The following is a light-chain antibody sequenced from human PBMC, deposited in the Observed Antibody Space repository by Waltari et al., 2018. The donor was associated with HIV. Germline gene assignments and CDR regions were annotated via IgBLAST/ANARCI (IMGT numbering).Light chain of an antibody. CDR3: ATWDDSLNSFWV. CDR2: RND. V-gene: IGLV1-47*01. CDR1: SSNIGNNF. J-gene: IGLJ3*02. Sequence: QSVLTQPPSASGTPGQRVVISCSGGSSNIGNNFVYWYQQLPGSTPKLLIYRNDPRPPGVSDRFPGSKSDTSASLAITGLRSEDEADYDCATWDDSLNSFWVFGGGTKVTVL.